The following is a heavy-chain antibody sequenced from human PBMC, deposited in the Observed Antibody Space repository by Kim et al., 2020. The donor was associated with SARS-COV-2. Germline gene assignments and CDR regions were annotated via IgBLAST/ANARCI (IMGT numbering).Heavy chain of an antibody. CDR1: GFTFGSYA. V-gene: IGHV3-23*01. Sequence: GGSLRLSCAASGFTFGSYAMSWVRQVPGKGLEWVSSITGSGNTTYYAESVMGRSTISRDNSKNTLDLHMNSPRAEDTALYYCAKVKNTGYDFDYWGRGT. D-gene: IGHD5-12*01. J-gene: IGHJ4*02. CDR3: AKVKNTGYDFDY. CDR2: ITGSGNTT.